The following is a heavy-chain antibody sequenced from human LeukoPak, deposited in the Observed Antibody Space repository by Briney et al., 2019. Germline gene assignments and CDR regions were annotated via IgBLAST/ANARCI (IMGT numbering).Heavy chain of an antibody. J-gene: IGHJ4*02. V-gene: IGHV3-33*08. CDR2: IWYDGSQR. CDR1: GFTFSHYG. Sequence: GRSLRLSCAGSGFTFSHYGMHWVRQAPGKGLEWVAVIWYDGSQRYYADSVKGRFIISRDNSKKTVYLQMNSLRAEDAAVYYCASDGLRYPLDWGRGTLVTVSS. D-gene: IGHD3-9*01. CDR3: ASDGLRYPLD.